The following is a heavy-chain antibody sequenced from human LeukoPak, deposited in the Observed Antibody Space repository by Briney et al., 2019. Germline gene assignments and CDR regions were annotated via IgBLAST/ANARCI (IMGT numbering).Heavy chain of an antibody. V-gene: IGHV3-30*14. CDR2: ITYDGSNK. CDR1: EFTFSSYA. CDR3: ERARTDCRSTSCYGHFDY. J-gene: IGHJ4*02. D-gene: IGHD2-2*01. Sequence: PGRSLRLSCAASEFTFSSYAMHWVRQAPGKGPEWVAVITYDGSNKNYADSVKGRFTISRDNSKDTGYLQMNILRAEDTAVYYCERARTDCRSTSCYGHFDYWGQGTLVTVSS.